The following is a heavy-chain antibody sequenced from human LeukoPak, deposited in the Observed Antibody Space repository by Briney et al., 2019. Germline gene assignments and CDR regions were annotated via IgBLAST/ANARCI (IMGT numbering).Heavy chain of an antibody. CDR2: INPKSGGT. D-gene: IGHD2-21*01. Sequence: GASVKVSCKTSGYSFTDYYMHWVRQAPGQGLEWMGWINPKSGGTSSAQKFQGRVTMTRDTSNTTVYMEVSWLTSDDTAIYYCARADRLDGGPYLIGPWGQGTLVTVSS. V-gene: IGHV1-2*02. CDR3: ARADRLDGGPYLIGP. CDR1: GYSFTDYY. J-gene: IGHJ5*02.